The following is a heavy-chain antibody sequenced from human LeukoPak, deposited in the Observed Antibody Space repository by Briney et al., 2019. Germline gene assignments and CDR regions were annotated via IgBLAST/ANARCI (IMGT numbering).Heavy chain of an antibody. D-gene: IGHD3-22*01. V-gene: IGHV3-72*01. J-gene: IGHJ4*02. CDR3: ARLHYYELDY. CDR2: TRNKANSYTT. CDR1: GFTFSDHY. Sequence: GGSLRLSCAASGFTFSDHYMDWVRQAPGKGLEWVGRTRNKANSYTTEYAASVKGRFTISRDDSKNSLYLQMNSLKTEDTAVYYCARLHYYELDYWGQGTLVTVSS.